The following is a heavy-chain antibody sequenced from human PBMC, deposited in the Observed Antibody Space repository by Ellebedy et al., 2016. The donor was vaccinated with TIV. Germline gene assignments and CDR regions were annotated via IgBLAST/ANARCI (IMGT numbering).Heavy chain of an antibody. J-gene: IGHJ4*02. Sequence: MPSETLSLTCTVSGGSISSSSYHWGWIRQPPGKGLEWIEIIYYSGSTHYNPSLKSRVTLSVDTSKNQFSLKLSSVIAADTAVYYCARYVGVTGSFDYWGQGTLVTVSS. CDR1: GGSISSSSYH. D-gene: IGHD1-26*01. CDR2: IYYSGST. CDR3: ARYVGVTGSFDY. V-gene: IGHV4-39*07.